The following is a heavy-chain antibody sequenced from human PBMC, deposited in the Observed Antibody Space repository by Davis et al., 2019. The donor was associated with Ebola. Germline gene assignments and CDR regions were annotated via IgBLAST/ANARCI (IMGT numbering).Heavy chain of an antibody. V-gene: IGHV3-30*02. D-gene: IGHD3-9*01. CDR1: GFTFSSYG. Sequence: GESLKISCAASGFTFSSYGMHWVRQAPGKGLEWVAVIWYDGSNKYYADSVKGRFTISRDNSKNTLYLQMNSLRAEDTAVYYCAKEGNTYYDILTGYYDYWGQGTLVTVSS. CDR3: AKEGNTYYDILTGYYDY. CDR2: IWYDGSNK. J-gene: IGHJ4*02.